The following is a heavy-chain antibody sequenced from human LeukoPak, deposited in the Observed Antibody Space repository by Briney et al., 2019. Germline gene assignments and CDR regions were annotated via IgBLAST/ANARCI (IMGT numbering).Heavy chain of an antibody. CDR1: GYSFTSYW. CDR3: ARQSPDYCSSTSCLGRCDY. J-gene: IGHJ4*02. V-gene: IGHV5-51*01. D-gene: IGHD2-2*01. CDR2: IYPGDSDT. Sequence: GESLKISCKGSGYSFTSYWIGWVRQLPGKGLEWMGIIYPGDSDTRYSPSFQGQVTISADKSISTAYLQWSSLKASDTAMYYCARQSPDYCSSTSCLGRCDYWGQGTLVTVSS.